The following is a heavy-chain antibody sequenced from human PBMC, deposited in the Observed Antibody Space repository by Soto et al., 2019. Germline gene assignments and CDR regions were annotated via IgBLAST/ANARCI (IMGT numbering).Heavy chain of an antibody. V-gene: IGHV4-34*01. Sequence: QVQLQQWGAGLLKPSETLSLICAVSGESLSDHYWGWIRQSPGKGLEWIGDINQYGTTNYNPSLKSRVTISADTSKNQFFLRLTSVTAADTAVYYCARGAHISGVTRCFDPWGQGTLVTVSS. D-gene: IGHD1-20*01. CDR1: GESLSDHY. CDR2: INQYGTT. J-gene: IGHJ5*02. CDR3: ARGAHISGVTRCFDP.